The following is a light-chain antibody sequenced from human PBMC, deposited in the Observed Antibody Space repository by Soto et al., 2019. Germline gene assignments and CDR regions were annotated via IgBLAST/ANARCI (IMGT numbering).Light chain of an antibody. CDR1: QSVSSS. CDR3: QQYNNGPPFT. V-gene: IGKV3-15*01. Sequence: EIVMTQSPATLSVSPGERATLSCRASQSVSSSFAWYQQKPGQPPRLLIYGASNRATGIPARFSGSGSGTEFTLTFICLQSEDFAVYYCQQYNNGPPFTFGGGTKVEIK. J-gene: IGKJ4*01. CDR2: GAS.